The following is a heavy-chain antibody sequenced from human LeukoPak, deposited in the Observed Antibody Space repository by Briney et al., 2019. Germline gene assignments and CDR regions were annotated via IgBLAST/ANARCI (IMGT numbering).Heavy chain of an antibody. CDR3: ARARVVDRRGYFDY. CDR1: GFTFSNYP. D-gene: IGHD2-15*01. V-gene: IGHV3-23*01. CDR2: IGGSDDT. J-gene: IGHJ4*02. Sequence: GDSLRLSCVASGFTFSNYPMTWVRQFPGKGLQWVSTIGGSDDTYHADSVKGRFIISRDTSRNTLYLQMHSLGAEDTAVYYCARARVVDRRGYFDYWGQGTLVTASS.